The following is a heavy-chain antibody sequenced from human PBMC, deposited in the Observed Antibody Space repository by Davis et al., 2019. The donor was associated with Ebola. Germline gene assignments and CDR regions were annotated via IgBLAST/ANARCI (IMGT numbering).Heavy chain of an antibody. Sequence: KVSCKASGYRFSNYWIGWVRQMPGRGLEWMGIIYPGDSDTIYNPSFQGHVTISADKSISTAYLQWSSLKASDTAMYYCARQGYCNTTSCNNWFDPWGQGTLVTVSS. D-gene: IGHD2-2*01. CDR3: ARQGYCNTTSCNNWFDP. J-gene: IGHJ5*02. CDR1: GYRFSNYW. CDR2: IYPGDSDT. V-gene: IGHV5-51*01.